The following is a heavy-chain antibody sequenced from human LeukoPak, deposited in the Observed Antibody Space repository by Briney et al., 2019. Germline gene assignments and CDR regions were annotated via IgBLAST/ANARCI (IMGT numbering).Heavy chain of an antibody. Sequence: ASETLSLTCTVSGGSISSYYWSWIRQPPGKGLEWIGYIYYSGSTNYNPSLKSRVTISVDTSKNQFSLKLSSVTAADTAVYYCARGSYSNWFDPWGQGTLVTVSS. CDR3: ARGSYSNWFDP. CDR1: GGSISSYY. J-gene: IGHJ5*02. D-gene: IGHD1-26*01. V-gene: IGHV4-59*08. CDR2: IYYSGST.